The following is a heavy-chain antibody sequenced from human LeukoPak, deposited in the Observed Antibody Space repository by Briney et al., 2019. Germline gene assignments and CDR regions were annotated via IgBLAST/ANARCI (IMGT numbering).Heavy chain of an antibody. CDR1: GGSISSGDYY. CDR3: ARVSGELDY. Sequence: SETLSLTCTVSGGSISSGDYYWSWIRQPPGKGLEWIGYIYYSGSTYDNPSLKSRVLISVDTSKNQFSLKLSSVTAADTAVYYCARVSGELDYWGQGTLVTVSS. V-gene: IGHV4-30-4*01. J-gene: IGHJ4*02. CDR2: IYYSGST. D-gene: IGHD3-10*01.